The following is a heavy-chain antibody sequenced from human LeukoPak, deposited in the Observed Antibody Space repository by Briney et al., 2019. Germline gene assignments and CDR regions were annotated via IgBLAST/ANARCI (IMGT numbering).Heavy chain of an antibody. CDR3: ARQVGGISWQEEFFQL. CDR2: IYTGGST. J-gene: IGHJ1*01. V-gene: IGHV4-4*07. D-gene: IGHD6-13*01. Sequence: PSETLSLTCTVSRGPITSTNYYWNWIRQPAGKGLEWIGRIYTGGSTSYNPSLKSRVTMSVDTSKNQFSLKLSSVTAADTAVYYCARQVGGISWQEEFFQLWGQGTLVTVSS. CDR1: RGPITSTNYY.